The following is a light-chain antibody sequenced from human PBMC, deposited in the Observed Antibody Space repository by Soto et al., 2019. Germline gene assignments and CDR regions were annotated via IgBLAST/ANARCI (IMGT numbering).Light chain of an antibody. Sequence: DIQMTQSPSTLSASVGDRVTITCRASQSISSWLAWYQQKPGKTPKLLIYKASNLESGAPSRFSGSGSGTEFTLTISSLQPDDFAPYYCPQYKDYETLAQGTKVDIK. CDR2: KAS. CDR3: PQYKDYET. J-gene: IGKJ1*01. CDR1: QSISSW. V-gene: IGKV1-5*03.